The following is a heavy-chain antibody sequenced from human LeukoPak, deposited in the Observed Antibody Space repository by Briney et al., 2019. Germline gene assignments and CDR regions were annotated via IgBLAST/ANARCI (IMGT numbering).Heavy chain of an antibody. CDR3: ARDGAYDSSGYPDY. V-gene: IGHV1-69*04. J-gene: IGHJ4*02. Sequence: ASVKVSCKDSGGTFSSYAISWVRQAPGQGLEWMGTIIPILGIANYAQKFQGRVTITADKSTSTAYMELSSLRSEDTAVYYCARDGAYDSSGYPDYWGQGTLVTVSS. CDR2: IIPILGIA. CDR1: GGTFSSYA. D-gene: IGHD3-22*01.